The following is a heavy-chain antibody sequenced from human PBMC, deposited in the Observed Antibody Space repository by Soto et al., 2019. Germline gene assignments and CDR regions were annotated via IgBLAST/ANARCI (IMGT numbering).Heavy chain of an antibody. Sequence: PSETLSLTCTVSGGSISSYYWGWIRQPPGKGLEWIAYIYYSGTSYNPSLKSRVSISLDTSKNQFSLKLSSVTAADTAVYYCAGASTWHPGAFDIWGQGTTVTVSS. CDR2: IYYSGT. J-gene: IGHJ3*02. D-gene: IGHD5-12*01. V-gene: IGHV4-59*01. CDR3: AGASTWHPGAFDI. CDR1: GGSISSYY.